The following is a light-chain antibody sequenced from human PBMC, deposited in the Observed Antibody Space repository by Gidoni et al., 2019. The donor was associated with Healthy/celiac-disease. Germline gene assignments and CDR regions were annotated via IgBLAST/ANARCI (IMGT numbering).Light chain of an antibody. V-gene: IGKV1-39*01. J-gene: IGKJ1*01. Sequence: DIQMTQSPSSLSASVGDRVTITCRASQSISSYLNWYQQKPGKAPKLLIYAASSLQSGVPSRFSGSGSGTDFRFTISSLQPEDFATYYCQQSYSTRPWTFGQXTKVEIK. CDR3: QQSYSTRPWT. CDR2: AAS. CDR1: QSISSY.